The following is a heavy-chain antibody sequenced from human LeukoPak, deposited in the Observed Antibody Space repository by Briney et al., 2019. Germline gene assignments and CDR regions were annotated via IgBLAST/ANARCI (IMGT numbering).Heavy chain of an antibody. CDR1: GFTFDDYG. CDR3: ARAVLDCSSTSCYTGAFDI. CDR2: INWNGGST. Sequence: ETLSLTCAASGFTFDDYGMSWVRQAPGKGLEWVSGINWNGGSTGYADSVKGRFTISRDNAKNSLYLQMNSLRAEDTALYYCARAVLDCSSTSCYTGAFDIWGQGTMVTVSS. D-gene: IGHD2-2*02. J-gene: IGHJ3*02. V-gene: IGHV3-20*04.